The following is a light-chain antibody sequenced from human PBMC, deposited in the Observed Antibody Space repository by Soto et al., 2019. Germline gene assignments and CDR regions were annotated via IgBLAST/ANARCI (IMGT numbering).Light chain of an antibody. CDR3: QQYENLPT. Sequence: DIQMTQSPSSLSASVGDRGTMAFQASQNINNYLNWYQQKPGRAPKLLIYDASNLEAGVPSRFRGSGSGTDFTFTISRLQPEDIATYYCQQYENLPTFGQGTKVDI. J-gene: IGKJ1*01. V-gene: IGKV1-33*01. CDR1: QNINNY. CDR2: DAS.